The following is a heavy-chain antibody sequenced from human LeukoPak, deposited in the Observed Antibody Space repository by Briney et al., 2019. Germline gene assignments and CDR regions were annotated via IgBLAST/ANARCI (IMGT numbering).Heavy chain of an antibody. CDR2: IYYSGST. CDR3: AGGYSYGHGFDP. D-gene: IGHD5-18*01. V-gene: IGHV4-39*07. Sequence: SETLSLTCTVSGGSISSSSNYWGWIRQPPGKGMEWIGSIYYSGSTYYNPSLKSRVTISVDTSKNPFSLKLSSVTAADTAVYYCAGGYSYGHGFDPWGQGTLVTVSS. CDR1: GGSISSSSNY. J-gene: IGHJ5*02.